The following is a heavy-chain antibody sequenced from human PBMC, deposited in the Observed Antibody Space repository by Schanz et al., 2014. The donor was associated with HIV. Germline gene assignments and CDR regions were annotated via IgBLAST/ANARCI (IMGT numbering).Heavy chain of an antibody. CDR2: IIPIFGTA. J-gene: IGHJ4*02. V-gene: IGHV1-69*01. CDR1: GGTFSSDA. D-gene: IGHD2-21*02. CDR3: ARTYTGDWSTGAD. Sequence: QVQLVQSGAEVKKPGSSVTVSCKASGGTFSSDAFIWVRQAPGQGLEWMGGIIPIFGTANYAPKFQGRVTIIADDSTSTVYMELSSLRSEDTAVYYCARTYTGDWSTGADWGQGTLVTVSS.